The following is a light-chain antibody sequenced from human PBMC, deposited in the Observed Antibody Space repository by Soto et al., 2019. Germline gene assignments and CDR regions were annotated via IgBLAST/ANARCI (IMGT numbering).Light chain of an antibody. J-gene: IGKJ1*01. Sequence: IVITQSPATLSVSPGERATLSCRAGQTIYSNVAWYQHRPGQAPRLLIYQTSIRAAGIPARFSASGSGTDFTLTISDVQPEDFALYYCHQRQSWPRTFGQGTKVDIK. CDR2: QTS. CDR3: HQRQSWPRT. V-gene: IGKV3D-15*03. CDR1: QTIYSN.